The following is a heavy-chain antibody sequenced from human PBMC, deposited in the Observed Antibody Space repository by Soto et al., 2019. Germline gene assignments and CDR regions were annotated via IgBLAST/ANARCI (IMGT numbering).Heavy chain of an antibody. CDR3: ARGRDDYVWGSYRYNPYYFGMYV. D-gene: IGHD3-16*02. V-gene: IGHV1-69*06. CDR2: IVPIFGAP. CDR1: GGTFSNYP. Sequence: QVQLVQSGAEVKKPGSSVKVSCKASGGTFSNYPISWVRRAPGQGLEWMGGIVPIFGAPNYAQKFQGRVTITADKSTNTAYMELRSLSSEDTAVYYCARGRDDYVWGSYRYNPYYFGMYVWGQGTTVTVSS. J-gene: IGHJ6*02.